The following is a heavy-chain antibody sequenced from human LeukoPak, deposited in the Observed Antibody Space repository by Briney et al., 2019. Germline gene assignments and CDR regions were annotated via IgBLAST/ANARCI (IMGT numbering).Heavy chain of an antibody. D-gene: IGHD3-10*01. CDR3: ARDGGWFRYDAFDI. CDR2: IKQDGSEK. J-gene: IGHJ3*02. Sequence: GGSLRLSCAASGFTFSSYWMSWVRQAPGKGLEWVANIKQDGSEKYYVDSVKGRFTISRDNAKNPLYLQMNSLRAEDTAVYYCARDGGWFRYDAFDIWGQGTMVTVSS. CDR1: GFTFSSYW. V-gene: IGHV3-7*03.